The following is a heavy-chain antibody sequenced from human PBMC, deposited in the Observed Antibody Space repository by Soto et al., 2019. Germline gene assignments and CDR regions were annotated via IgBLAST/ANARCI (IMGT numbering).Heavy chain of an antibody. D-gene: IGHD1-1*01. V-gene: IGHV3-74*01. Sequence: EVQLVESGGALVQPGGSLRLSCAASGFTFSNYWMHWVRQAPGKGLVWISRMNSDGSNTVYADAVKGRFTISRDNAKNTLSLQMNSLRCEDTPVYYCANSMGGVSNGTTPCWGQGTLVTVSS. J-gene: IGHJ4*02. CDR2: MNSDGSNT. CDR3: ANSMGGVSNGTTPC. CDR1: GFTFSNYW.